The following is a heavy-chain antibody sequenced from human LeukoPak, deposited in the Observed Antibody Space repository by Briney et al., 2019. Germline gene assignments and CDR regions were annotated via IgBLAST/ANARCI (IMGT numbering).Heavy chain of an antibody. Sequence: PGGSLRLSCAASGFTVSSNYMSWVRQAPGKGLEWVSVIYSGGSTYYADSVKGRFTISRDNSKNTLYLQMNSLRVEDTAVYYCARATASNWFDPWGQGTLVTVSS. D-gene: IGHD2-21*01. V-gene: IGHV3-66*01. CDR1: GFTVSSNY. J-gene: IGHJ5*02. CDR3: ARATASNWFDP. CDR2: IYSGGST.